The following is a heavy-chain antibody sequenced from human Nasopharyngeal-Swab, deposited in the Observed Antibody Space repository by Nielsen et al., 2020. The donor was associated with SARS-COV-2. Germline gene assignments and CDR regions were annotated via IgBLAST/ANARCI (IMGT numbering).Heavy chain of an antibody. CDR2: IYSGGSST. D-gene: IGHD3-22*01. J-gene: IGHJ3*02. V-gene: IGHV3-23*03. CDR3: AKDLDYYDSSGYYGNAFDI. CDR1: GFTFSSYA. Sequence: GGSLRLSCAASGFTFSSYAMSWVRQAPGKGLEWVSVIYSGGSSTYYADSVKGRFTISRDNSKNRLYLQMNSLRAEDTAVYYCAKDLDYYDSSGYYGNAFDIWGQGTMVTVSS.